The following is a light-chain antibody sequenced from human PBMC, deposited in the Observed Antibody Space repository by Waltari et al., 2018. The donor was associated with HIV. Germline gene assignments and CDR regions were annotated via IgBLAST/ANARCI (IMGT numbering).Light chain of an antibody. CDR2: DAS. J-gene: IGKJ1*01. CDR1: QSVSSN. CDR3: QQYNNWPPWT. V-gene: IGKV3-15*01. Sequence: EVVMTQSPATLSVSPGERVTLPCRASQSVSSNLAWYQQTPGQAPRLLIYDASTRASSVPARFSGSGSGTDCTLTITSLQSEDFAVYYCQQYNNWPPWTFGQGTRVQIK.